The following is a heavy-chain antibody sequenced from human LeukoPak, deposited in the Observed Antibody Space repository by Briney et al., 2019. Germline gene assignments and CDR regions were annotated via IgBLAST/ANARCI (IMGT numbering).Heavy chain of an antibody. V-gene: IGHV4-59*12. CDR1: GGSISSYY. CDR3: ARGISSILPSWGYLNWFDP. J-gene: IGHJ5*02. Sequence: SETLSLTCTVSGGSISSYYWSWIRQPPGKGLEWIGYIYYSGSTNYNPSLKSRVTISVDTSKNQFSLKLSSVTAADTVVYYCARGISSILPSWGYLNWFDPWGQGTLVTVSS. D-gene: IGHD3-16*01. CDR2: IYYSGST.